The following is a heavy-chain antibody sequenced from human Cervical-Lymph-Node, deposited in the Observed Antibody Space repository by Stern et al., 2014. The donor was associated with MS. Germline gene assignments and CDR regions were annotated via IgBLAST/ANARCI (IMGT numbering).Heavy chain of an antibody. D-gene: IGHD2-2*02. CDR2: IKNRAEGGTA. CDR3: CTTYTD. J-gene: IGHJ4*02. Sequence: VQLVQSGGGVVKPGGSLRLSCTAPGYTFAGSWVTWVRQAPGKGLEWVGRIKNRAEGGTAEYAAPVKGRFVMSADDSETTVFLEMSGLRTEDTAIYFCCTTYTDWGQGTLVTVFS. V-gene: IGHV3-15*01. CDR1: GYTFAGSW.